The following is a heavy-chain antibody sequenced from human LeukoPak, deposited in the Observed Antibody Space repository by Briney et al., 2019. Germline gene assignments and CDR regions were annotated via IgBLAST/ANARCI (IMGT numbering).Heavy chain of an antibody. CDR3: AKDTIAAA. V-gene: IGHV3-30*18. Sequence: GGSLRLSCAASGFTFSSYGMHWVRQAPGKGLEWVAVISYDGSNKYYADSVKGRFTSSRDNSKNTLYLQMNSLRAEDTAVYYCAKDTIAAAWGQGTLVTVSS. J-gene: IGHJ5*02. CDR1: GFTFSSYG. D-gene: IGHD6-13*01. CDR2: ISYDGSNK.